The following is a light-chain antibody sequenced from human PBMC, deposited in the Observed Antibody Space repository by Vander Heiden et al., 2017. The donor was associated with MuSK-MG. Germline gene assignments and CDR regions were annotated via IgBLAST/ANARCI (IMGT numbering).Light chain of an antibody. CDR1: QSVFYSSTNGNY. V-gene: IGKV4-1*01. CDR3: QQYCTDFCT. CDR2: RAS. J-gene: IGKJ1*01. Sequence: DIVMTQSPDPLSVSLGERATINCKSSQSVFYSSTNGNYVGWYQQKAGQPPRLLIYRASNRESGVPDRFSGSGSGTDFTLTISSLQAEDVAVYYCQQYCTDFCTFGQGTKVEIK.